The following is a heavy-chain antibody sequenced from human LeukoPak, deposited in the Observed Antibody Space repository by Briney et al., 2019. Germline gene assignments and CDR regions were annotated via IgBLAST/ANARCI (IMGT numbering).Heavy chain of an antibody. CDR3: ARSGRPNYGSGSYYNDDHDAFDI. CDR1: GYTFTSYG. CDR2: ISAYNGNT. V-gene: IGHV1-18*01. D-gene: IGHD3-10*01. Sequence: GASVKVSCKAPGYTFTSYGISWVRQAPGQGLEWMGWISAYNGNTNYAQKLQGRVTMTTDTSTSTAYMELRSLRSDDTAVYYCARSGRPNYGSGSYYNDDHDAFDIWGQGTMVTVSS. J-gene: IGHJ3*02.